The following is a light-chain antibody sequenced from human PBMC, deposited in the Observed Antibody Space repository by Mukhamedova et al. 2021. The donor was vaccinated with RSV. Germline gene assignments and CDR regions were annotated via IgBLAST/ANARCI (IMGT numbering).Light chain of an antibody. CDR2: GAS. Sequence: HGQAPRLLIYGASTRATGLPAGFSGGRSATGFTLTISSLRPEDVAVYYCQQYNNWPLTFGGGTKVEIK. CDR3: QQYNNWPLT. V-gene: IGKV3-15*01. J-gene: IGKJ4*01.